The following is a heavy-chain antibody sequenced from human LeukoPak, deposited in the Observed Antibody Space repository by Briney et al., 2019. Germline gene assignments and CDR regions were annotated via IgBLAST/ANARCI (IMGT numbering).Heavy chain of an antibody. CDR2: ISSDGSST. V-gene: IGHV3-74*03. D-gene: IGHD6-6*01. CDR3: ARDQRVTGRPDIDY. Sequence: GGSLRLSCAASGFTFRNHWMHWVRQTPGKGLVWVSRISSDGSSTTYADSVKGRFTISRDNAKNTLYLQMNNLRAEDTAMDYCARDQRVTGRPDIDYWGQGTLVIVSS. J-gene: IGHJ4*02. CDR1: GFTFRNHW.